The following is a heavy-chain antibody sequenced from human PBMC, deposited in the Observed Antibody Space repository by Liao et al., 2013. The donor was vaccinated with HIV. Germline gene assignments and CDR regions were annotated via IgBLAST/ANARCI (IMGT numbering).Heavy chain of an antibody. V-gene: IGHV4-59*01. D-gene: IGHD5-24*01. CDR3: ARWLGNNFGIDS. Sequence: QMQLQESGSRLVKPSQTLSLTCAVSGGSISGFYWSWIRQSPGRGLEWIGYIYYTGSTNYNPSFKSRITISVDTSKNQISLKLRSVTAADTATYYCARWLGNNFGIDSWGQGTLVTVSS. CDR1: GGSISGFY. J-gene: IGHJ4*02. CDR2: IYYTGST.